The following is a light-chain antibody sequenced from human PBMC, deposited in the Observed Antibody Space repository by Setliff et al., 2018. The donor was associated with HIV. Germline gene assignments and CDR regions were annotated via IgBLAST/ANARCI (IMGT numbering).Light chain of an antibody. J-gene: IGLJ3*02. CDR1: SSNIETNP. CDR2: SND. V-gene: IGLV1-44*01. Sequence: QSVLTQPPSTSGTPGQRVTISCSGSSSNIETNPVNWYLQLPGTAPKLLIYSNDQRPSGVPDRFSGPKSDTSATLAISGLQPEDEAVYYCASWDDSLVWVFGGGTQLTVL. CDR3: ASWDDSLVWV.